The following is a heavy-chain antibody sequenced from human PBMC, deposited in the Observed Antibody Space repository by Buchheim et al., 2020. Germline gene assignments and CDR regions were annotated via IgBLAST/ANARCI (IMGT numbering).Heavy chain of an antibody. D-gene: IGHD2-2*01. Sequence: EVQLVESGGGLVQPGGSLRLSCAASGFTFSSYSMNWVRQAPGKGLEWVSYISSSSSTIYYADSVKGRFTISRDNAKNSLYLQMNSLRDEDTAVYYCAREVHQLLQGENWFDPWGQGTL. CDR3: AREVHQLLQGENWFDP. CDR1: GFTFSSYS. V-gene: IGHV3-48*02. CDR2: ISSSSSTI. J-gene: IGHJ5*02.